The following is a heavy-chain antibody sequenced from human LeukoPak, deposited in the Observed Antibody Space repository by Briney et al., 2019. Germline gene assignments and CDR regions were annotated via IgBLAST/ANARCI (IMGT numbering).Heavy chain of an antibody. CDR1: GYTFLSAA. CDR3: ARRPTTSPPVASRSWFDP. J-gene: IGHJ5*02. CDR2: MNPKTGNT. V-gene: IGHV1-8*01. Sequence: ASLKVSSETSGYTFLSAAMSWVRQAPGQELEWMGWMNPKTGNTGNSQRFQGRVAMTRHTSTNTAFLEISSLRFDDTAVYYCARRPTTSPPVASRSWFDPWGQGTLVTVSS. D-gene: IGHD2-2*01.